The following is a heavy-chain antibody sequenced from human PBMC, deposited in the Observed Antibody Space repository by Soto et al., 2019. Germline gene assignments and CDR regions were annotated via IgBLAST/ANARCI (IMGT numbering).Heavy chain of an antibody. J-gene: IGHJ4*02. CDR3: ARIGSYGEEAVDY. CDR2: IYYSGST. V-gene: IGHV4-39*01. D-gene: IGHD5-18*01. CDR1: GGSISSSSYY. Sequence: QLQLQESGPGLVKPSETLSLTCTVSGGSISSSSYYWGWIRQPPGKGLEWIGSIYYSGSTYYNPSLKSRVTISVATAKNQFSLKLSSVTAADTAVYYCARIGSYGEEAVDYGGQETLVTVSS.